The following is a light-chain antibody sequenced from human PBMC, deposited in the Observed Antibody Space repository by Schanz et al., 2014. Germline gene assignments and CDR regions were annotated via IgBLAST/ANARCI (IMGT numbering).Light chain of an antibody. V-gene: IGLV2-8*01. CDR3: NSYGGSNNLV. CDR1: SSDVGGYNY. CDR2: EVT. J-gene: IGLJ2*01. Sequence: QSALTQPPSASGSPGQSVTISCTGTSSDVGGYNYVSWYQQHPGKGPKVMIYEVTKRPSGVPDRFSGSKSGNTASLTVSGLQAEDEADYYCNSYGGSNNLVFGGGTKLTVL.